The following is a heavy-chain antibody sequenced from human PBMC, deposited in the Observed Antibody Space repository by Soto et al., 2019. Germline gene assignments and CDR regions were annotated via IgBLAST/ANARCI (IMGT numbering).Heavy chain of an antibody. D-gene: IGHD3-3*01. CDR2: IKQDGSEK. V-gene: IGHV3-7*01. CDR3: ARRDYDFWIGEQAWYFDY. CDR1: GFTFSSYW. J-gene: IGHJ4*02. Sequence: VQLVESGGGLVQPGGSLRLSCAASGFTFSSYWMSWVRQAPGKGLEWVANIKQDGSEKYYVDSVKGRFTISRDNAKNSLYLQMNSLRAEDTAVYYCARRDYDFWIGEQAWYFDYWGQGTLVTVSS.